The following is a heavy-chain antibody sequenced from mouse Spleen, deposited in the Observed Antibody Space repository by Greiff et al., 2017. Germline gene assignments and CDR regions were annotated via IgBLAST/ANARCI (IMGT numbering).Heavy chain of an antibody. J-gene: IGHJ4*01. CDR2: IRLKSDNYAT. V-gene: IGHV6-3*01. CDR3: TGHAVYYAMDY. Sequence: EVKVVESGGGLVQPGGSMKLSCVASGFTFSNYWMNWVRQSPEKGLEWVAQIRLKSDNYATHYAESVKGRFTISRDDSKSSVYLQMNNLRAEDTGIYYCTGHAVYYAMDYWGQGTSVTVSS. CDR1: GFTFSNYW.